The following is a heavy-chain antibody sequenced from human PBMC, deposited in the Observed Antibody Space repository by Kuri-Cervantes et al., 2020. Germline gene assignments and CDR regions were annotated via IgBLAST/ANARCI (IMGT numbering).Heavy chain of an antibody. CDR1: GGSISIYY. D-gene: IGHD1-26*01. Sequence: SETLSLTCTVSGGSISIYYWSWIRQPAGKGLEWIGRIYTSGSTNYNPSLKSRVTISVDKSKNQFSLKLTSVTAADTAIYFCARDSGSFSRNFFNYWGQGTLVTVSS. V-gene: IGHV4-4*07. CDR2: IYTSGST. J-gene: IGHJ4*02. CDR3: ARDSGSFSRNFFNY.